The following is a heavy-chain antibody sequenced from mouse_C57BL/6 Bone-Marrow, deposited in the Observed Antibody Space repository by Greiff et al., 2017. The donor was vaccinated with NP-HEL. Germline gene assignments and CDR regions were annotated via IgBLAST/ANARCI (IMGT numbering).Heavy chain of an antibody. D-gene: IGHD1-1*02. CDR2: INPSSGYT. V-gene: IGHV1-4*01. Sequence: VQLQQSGAELARPGASVKMSCKASSYTFTSYTMHWVKQRPGQGLEWIGYINPSSGYTKYNQKFKDKATLTADKSSSTAYMQLSSLTSEDSAVYYCAPYGYYAMDYWGQGTSVTVSS. J-gene: IGHJ4*01. CDR1: SYTFTSYT. CDR3: APYGYYAMDY.